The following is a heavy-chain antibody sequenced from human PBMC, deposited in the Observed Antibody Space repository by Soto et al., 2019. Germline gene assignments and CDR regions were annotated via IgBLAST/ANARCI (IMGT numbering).Heavy chain of an antibody. CDR3: GIPGATGNLDY. CDR2: FDGEDGQT. D-gene: IGHD3-10*01. J-gene: IGHJ4*02. Sequence: DSVKVSCKVSGYSFSEMSMHWVRQTPEKGLEWMGSFDGEDGQTMYAQKFQGRVTMTEDTSADTAYMELSSLRSDDTAVYYCGIPGATGNLDYWGQGSPVTVYS. CDR1: GYSFSEMS. V-gene: IGHV1-24*01.